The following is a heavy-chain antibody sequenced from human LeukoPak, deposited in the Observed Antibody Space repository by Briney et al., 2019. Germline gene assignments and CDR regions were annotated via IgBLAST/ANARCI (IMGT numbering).Heavy chain of an antibody. J-gene: IGHJ4*02. CDR1: GFTFSSYS. Sequence: GGSLRLSCAASGFTFSSYSMNWVRQAPGKGLEWVSSISSSSSYIYYADSVKGRFTISRDNAKNSLYLQMNSLRAEDTAVYYCARDSAAGTIDYWGQGTLGTVSS. CDR3: ARDSAAGTIDY. V-gene: IGHV3-21*01. D-gene: IGHD6-13*01. CDR2: ISSSSSYI.